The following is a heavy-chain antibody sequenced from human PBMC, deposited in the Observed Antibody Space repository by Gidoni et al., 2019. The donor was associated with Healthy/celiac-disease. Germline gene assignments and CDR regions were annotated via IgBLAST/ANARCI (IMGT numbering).Heavy chain of an antibody. V-gene: IGHV4-38-2*02. CDR2: IYPSGST. D-gene: IGHD1-26*01. Sequence: QVQLQESGPGLVKPSETLSLTCTVAGYSISSGYYWGWIRQPPGKGLAWIGSIYPSGSTYYNPSLKSRVTISVDTSKNQFSLKLSSVTAADTAVYYVARVGKSVGATGGNWFDPWGQGTLVTVSS. CDR3: ARVGKSVGATGGNWFDP. CDR1: GYSISSGYY. J-gene: IGHJ5*02.